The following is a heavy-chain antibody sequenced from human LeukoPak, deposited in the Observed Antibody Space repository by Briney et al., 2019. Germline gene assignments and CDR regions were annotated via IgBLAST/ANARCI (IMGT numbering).Heavy chain of an antibody. CDR1: GYTFTSYA. CDR2: INTNTGNQ. Sequence: ASVKVSCKASGYTFTSYARNWVRQAPGQGLEWMGWINTNTGNQTYAQIFTGGFVFSLDTSVSTEYLQISSLKAEDTAVYYWARAHRYRASGWLNDYWGQGTLVTVSS. CDR3: ARAHRYRASGWLNDY. V-gene: IGHV7-4-1*02. D-gene: IGHD6-19*01. J-gene: IGHJ4*02.